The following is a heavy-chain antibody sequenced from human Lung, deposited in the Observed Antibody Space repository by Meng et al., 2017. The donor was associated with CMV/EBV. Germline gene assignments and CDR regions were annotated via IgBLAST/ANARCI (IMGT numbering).Heavy chain of an antibody. CDR3: TRVFGSGSQRYGGYYGMDV. J-gene: IGHJ6*02. V-gene: IGHV3-53*01. D-gene: IGHD3-10*01. CDR1: DFTVSSNY. Sequence: GESLKISCAASDFTVSSNYMSWVRQAPGKGLEWVSLIYSGGTTYYADSVKGRFTISRDNSKNTLYLQMNSLRAEDTAVYYCTRVFGSGSQRYGGYYGMDVWXQGTTVXVSS. CDR2: IYSGGTT.